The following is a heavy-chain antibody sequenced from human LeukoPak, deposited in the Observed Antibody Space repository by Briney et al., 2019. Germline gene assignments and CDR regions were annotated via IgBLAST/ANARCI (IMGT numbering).Heavy chain of an antibody. V-gene: IGHV3-48*03. J-gene: IGHJ3*02. CDR3: ARVADYYGSGSYSNDAFDI. D-gene: IGHD3-10*01. CDR1: GFTFSSYE. CDR2: ISSSGSTI. Sequence: GGSLRLSCAASGFTFSSYEMNWVRQAPGKGLEWVSYISSSGSTIYYADSVKGRFTISRDNAKNSLYLQMNSLRAEDTAVYYCARVADYYGSGSYSNDAFDIWGQGTMATVSS.